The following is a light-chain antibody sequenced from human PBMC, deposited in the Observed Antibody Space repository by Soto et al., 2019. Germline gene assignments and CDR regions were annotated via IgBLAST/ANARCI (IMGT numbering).Light chain of an antibody. V-gene: IGKV3-11*01. CDR1: QSVSIY. Sequence: EIVLTQSPGTLSLSPGERATLSCRASQSVSIYLAWYQQKPGQAPRLLIYDASNRATGIPARFSGSGSGTDFTLTISSLEPEDFAVYYCQQRSNWSTFGQGTRLEI. J-gene: IGKJ5*01. CDR2: DAS. CDR3: QQRSNWST.